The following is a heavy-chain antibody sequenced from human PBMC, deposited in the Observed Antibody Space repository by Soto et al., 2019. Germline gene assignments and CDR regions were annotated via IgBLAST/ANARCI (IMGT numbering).Heavy chain of an antibody. CDR1: GYLFTTYG. J-gene: IGHJ5*02. CDR2: ISPHNGET. Sequence: QVQLVQSGAEVKKPGASVKVSCKAAGYLFTTYGVTWVRQAPGQGLEWIGWISPHNGETKYVQKFQGRVTMTTDTSTSTAYMELKTLRSDDTAVYYCARRITGSCSDWFDPWGQGTLVTVSS. D-gene: IGHD2-15*01. V-gene: IGHV1-18*04. CDR3: ARRITGSCSDWFDP.